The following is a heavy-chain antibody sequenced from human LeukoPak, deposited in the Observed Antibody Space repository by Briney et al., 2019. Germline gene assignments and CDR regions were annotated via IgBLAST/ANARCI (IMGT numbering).Heavy chain of an antibody. CDR1: GGSISSYY. V-gene: IGHV4-59*08. D-gene: IGHD3-3*01. Sequence: SETLSLTCTVSGGSISSYYWSWIRQPPGKGLEWIGYIYYSGSTNYNPSLKSRVTISVDTSMNQFSLKLSSVTAADTAVHYCARSPFSDFWSGYTPHNWFDPWGQGTLVTVSS. CDR3: ARSPFSDFWSGYTPHNWFDP. J-gene: IGHJ5*02. CDR2: IYYSGST.